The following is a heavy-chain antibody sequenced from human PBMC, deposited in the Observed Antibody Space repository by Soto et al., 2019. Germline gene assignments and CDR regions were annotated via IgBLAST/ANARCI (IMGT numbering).Heavy chain of an antibody. J-gene: IGHJ4*02. V-gene: IGHV4-4*07. CDR3: ARHGVGLDY. D-gene: IGHD2-15*01. CDR1: GGSIREFY. Sequence: ASETLSLTCTVSGGSIREFYWSWIRQPAGKGLEWIGRIYSSGSTNYNPSLKGRATMSVDTSRNQFSLKLTSVTAADTAVYYCARHGVGLDYWGQGTLVTVSS. CDR2: IYSSGST.